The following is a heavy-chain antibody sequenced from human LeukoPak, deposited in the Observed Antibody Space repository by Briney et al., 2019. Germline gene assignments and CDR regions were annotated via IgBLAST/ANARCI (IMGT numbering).Heavy chain of an antibody. CDR3: ARSDCSSTSCYSPSDY. V-gene: IGHV3-30-3*01. CDR1: GFDFRSYW. Sequence: GGSLRLSCTASGFDFRSYWMSWVRQAPGKGLEWVAVISYDGSNKYYADSVKGRFTISRDNSKNTLYLQMNSLRAEDTAVYYCARSDCSSTSCYSPSDYWGQGTLVTVSS. D-gene: IGHD2-2*01. J-gene: IGHJ4*02. CDR2: ISYDGSNK.